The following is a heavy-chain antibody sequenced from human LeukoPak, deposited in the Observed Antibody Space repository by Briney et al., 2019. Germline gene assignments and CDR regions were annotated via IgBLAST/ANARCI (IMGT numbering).Heavy chain of an antibody. Sequence: GGSLRLSCAASGFTFSTYSMNWVRQAPGKGLEWVSSISSSSSYIYYVDSVKGRFTISRDNAKNSLYLQMNSLRAEDTAVYYCASHSVGVLPIATFDYWGQGTLVTVSS. D-gene: IGHD2-21*01. CDR2: ISSSSSYI. CDR3: ASHSVGVLPIATFDY. V-gene: IGHV3-21*01. J-gene: IGHJ4*02. CDR1: GFTFSTYS.